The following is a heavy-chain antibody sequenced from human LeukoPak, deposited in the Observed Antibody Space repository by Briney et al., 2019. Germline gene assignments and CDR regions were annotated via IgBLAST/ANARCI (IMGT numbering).Heavy chain of an antibody. CDR3: AREDIVVVPAAIEGPHEGFDL. CDR2: IYYSGST. J-gene: IGHJ3*01. V-gene: IGHV4-59*13. D-gene: IGHD2-2*02. CDR1: GGSISSYY. Sequence: PSETLSLTCTVSGGSISSYYWSWLRQPPGKGLEWIGYIYYSGSTNYNPSLKSRVTISVGTSKNQFSLKLSSVTAADTNVYYCAREDIVVVPAAIEGPHEGFDLWGEETMVPVSS.